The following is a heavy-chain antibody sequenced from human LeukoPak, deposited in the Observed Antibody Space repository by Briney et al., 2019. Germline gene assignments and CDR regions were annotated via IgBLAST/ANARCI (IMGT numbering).Heavy chain of an antibody. CDR3: ARLDASGLDY. Sequence: GGSLRLSCAASRFTFSSYEMNWVRQAPGKGLEWVSYISGSGRTIYYANSVRGRFTISRDNAKNSLYLQMNSLRADDTAVYYCARLDASGLDYWGQGTLVTVSS. V-gene: IGHV3-48*03. CDR1: RFTFSSYE. D-gene: IGHD6-25*01. CDR2: ISGSGRTI. J-gene: IGHJ4*02.